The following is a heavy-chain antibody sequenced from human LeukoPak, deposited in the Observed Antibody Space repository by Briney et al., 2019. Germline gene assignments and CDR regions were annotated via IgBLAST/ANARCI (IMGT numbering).Heavy chain of an antibody. CDR1: GFTFRRYA. CDR2: ISGSGGST. J-gene: IGHJ4*02. CDR3: AKAKGNYGGNCHY. V-gene: IGHV3-23*01. D-gene: IGHD4-23*01. Sequence: GGSLRLSCAASGFTFRRYAMSWVRQAPGKGLEWVSAISGSGGSTYYADSVKGRFTISRDNSKNTLYLQMNSLRAEDTAVYYCAKAKGNYGGNCHYWGQGTLVTVSS.